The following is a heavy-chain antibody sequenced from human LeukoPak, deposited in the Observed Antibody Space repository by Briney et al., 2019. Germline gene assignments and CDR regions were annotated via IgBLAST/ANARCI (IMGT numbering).Heavy chain of an antibody. CDR2: ISSSSSYI. V-gene: IGHV3-21*01. D-gene: IGHD3-16*02. J-gene: IGHJ4*02. CDR3: ARGTEDYVGGSYRDIDY. Sequence: GGSLRLSCAASGFTFSSYAMHWVRQAPGKGLEWVSSISSSSSYIYYADSVKGRFTISRDNAKNSLYLQMNSLRAEDTAVYYCARGTEDYVGGSYRDIDYWGQGTLVTVSS. CDR1: GFTFSSYA.